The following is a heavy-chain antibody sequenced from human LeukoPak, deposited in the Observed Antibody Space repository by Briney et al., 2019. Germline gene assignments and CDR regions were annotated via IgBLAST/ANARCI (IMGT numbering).Heavy chain of an antibody. J-gene: IGHJ6*03. V-gene: IGHV3-48*03. CDR2: ISSSGSTI. CDR1: GFTFSSYE. CDR3: ARAYSSGWYYMDV. D-gene: IGHD6-19*01. Sequence: GGSLRLSCAASGFTFSSYEMNWVRQAPGKGLVWVSYISSSGSTIYYADSVKGRFTISRDNAKNSLYLQMNSLRAEDTAVYYCARAYSSGWYYMDVWGKGTEVTVSS.